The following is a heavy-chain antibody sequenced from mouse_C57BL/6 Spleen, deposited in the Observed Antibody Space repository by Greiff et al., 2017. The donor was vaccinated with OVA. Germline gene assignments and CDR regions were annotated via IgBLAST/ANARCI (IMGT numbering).Heavy chain of an antibody. CDR2: IDPEDGET. V-gene: IGHV14-2*01. Sequence: VQLKQSGAELVKPGASVKLSCTASGFNIKDYYMHWVKQRPEQGLEWIGRIDPEDGETKYAQKFQGKATITADTSSNTAYLQLSSLTSEDTAVYYCSPVSSYWYFDFWGKGTTVTVSS. J-gene: IGHJ1*03. CDR1: GFNIKDYY. D-gene: IGHD1-1*01. CDR3: SPVSSYWYFDF.